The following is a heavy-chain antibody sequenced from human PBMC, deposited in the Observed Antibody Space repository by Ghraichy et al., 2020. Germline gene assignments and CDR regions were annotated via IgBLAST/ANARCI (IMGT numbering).Heavy chain of an antibody. Sequence: SETLSLTCTVSGGSISSSSYYWGWIRQPPGKGLEWIGSIYYSGSTYYNPSLKSRVTISVDTSKNQFSLKLSSVTAADTAVYYCAVGIAAAQGAFDIWGQGTMVTVSS. D-gene: IGHD6-13*01. V-gene: IGHV4-39*01. J-gene: IGHJ3*02. CDR2: IYYSGST. CDR1: GGSISSSSYY. CDR3: AVGIAAAQGAFDI.